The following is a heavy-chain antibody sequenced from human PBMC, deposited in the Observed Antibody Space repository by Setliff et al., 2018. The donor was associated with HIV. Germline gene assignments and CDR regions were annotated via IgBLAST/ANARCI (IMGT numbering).Heavy chain of an antibody. CDR1: GNSISSSSHY. CDR3: AAWGPRYSYAPYFFDS. D-gene: IGHD5-18*01. V-gene: IGHV4-39*07. CDR2: VYHSGST. Sequence: SETLSLTCSVSGNSISSSSHYWGWIRQPPGKGLEWIGSVYHSGSTHYNPSLKSRVTISVDASRNQFSLRLSSVTAADTAVYYCAAWGPRYSYAPYFFDSWGQGTLVTVSS. J-gene: IGHJ4*02.